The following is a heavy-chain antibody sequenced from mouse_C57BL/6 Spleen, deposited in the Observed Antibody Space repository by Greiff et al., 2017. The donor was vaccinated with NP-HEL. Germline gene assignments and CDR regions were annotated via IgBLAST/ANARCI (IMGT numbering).Heavy chain of an antibody. J-gene: IGHJ3*01. CDR3: ASADGNYQAWFAY. D-gene: IGHD2-1*01. CDR2: IDPNSGGT. Sequence: QVQLQQPGAELVKPGASVKLSCRASGYTFTSYWMHWVKQRPGRGLEWIGRIDPNSGGTKYNEKFKGKATLTVDKPSSTAYMQLTSRTSEDSAVYLCASADGNYQAWFAYWGQGTLLTVSA. CDR1: GYTFTSYW. V-gene: IGHV1-72*01.